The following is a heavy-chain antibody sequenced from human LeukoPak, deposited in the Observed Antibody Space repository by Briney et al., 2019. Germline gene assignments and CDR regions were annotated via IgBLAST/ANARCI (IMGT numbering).Heavy chain of an antibody. V-gene: IGHV4-59*01. CDR2: IHYSGST. CDR3: AGGGQWLAFDQ. CDR1: GGSINTYY. D-gene: IGHD6-19*01. Sequence: SETLSLTCTVSGGSINTYYWSWMRQPPGKGLEWIGYIHYSGSTNYNPSLKSRVTISVDTSKSQFSLKLSSVTAADAAVYYCAGGGQWLAFDQWGQGILVTVSS. J-gene: IGHJ4*02.